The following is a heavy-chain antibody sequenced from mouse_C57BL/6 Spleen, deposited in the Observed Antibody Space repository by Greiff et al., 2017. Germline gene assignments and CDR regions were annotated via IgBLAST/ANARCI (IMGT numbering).Heavy chain of an antibody. J-gene: IGHJ2*01. CDR3: ARNWDTVVAPYFDY. Sequence: VKLEESGPGLVAPSQSLSITCTVSGFSLTSYAISWVRQPPGKGLEWLGVIWTGGGTNYNSALKSRLSISKDNSKSQVFLKMNSLQTDDTARYXCARNWDTVVAPYFDYWGQGTTLTVSS. D-gene: IGHD1-1*01. CDR2: IWTGGGT. CDR1: GFSLTSYA. V-gene: IGHV2-9-1*01.